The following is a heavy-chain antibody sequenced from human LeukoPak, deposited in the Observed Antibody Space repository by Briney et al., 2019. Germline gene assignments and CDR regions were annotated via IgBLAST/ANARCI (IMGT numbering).Heavy chain of an antibody. CDR1: GYTFSSSD. D-gene: IGHD1-26*01. Sequence: ASVKVSCKASGYTFSSSDISWVRGAPGQGLEWMGWIRVHNGITNYAQKFQGRVTMTTDTSTYTAYMGLRSLRSDGTAVYYCARDLGGSGSYFGQGTLVTVSS. CDR2: IRVHNGIT. J-gene: IGHJ4*02. V-gene: IGHV1-18*01. CDR3: ARDLGGSGSY.